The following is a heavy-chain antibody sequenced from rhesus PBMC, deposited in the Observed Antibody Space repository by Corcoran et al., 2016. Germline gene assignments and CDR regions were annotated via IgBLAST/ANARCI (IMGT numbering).Heavy chain of an antibody. CDR1: GASIHSHH. CDR3: ARAAYCSRGVCYADY. Sequence: QVQLQESGPGLVKPSETLPLTCDVYGASIHSHHWSWIRQPPGRGREWIGYIFGGSGNTTYHPSLEIRVTISKDTSKNQFSLKLNSVTAADTAVYYCARAAYCSRGVCYADYWGQGVLVTVSS. CDR2: IFGGSGNT. J-gene: IGHJ4*01. D-gene: IGHD2-39*01. V-gene: IGHV4S7*01.